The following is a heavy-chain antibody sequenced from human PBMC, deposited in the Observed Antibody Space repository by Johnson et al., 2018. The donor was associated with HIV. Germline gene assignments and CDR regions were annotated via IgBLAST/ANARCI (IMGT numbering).Heavy chain of an antibody. CDR3: ARDRDSNFYVPDYAFDI. V-gene: IGHV3-53*01. CDR1: GFTVSSNY. J-gene: IGHJ3*02. D-gene: IGHD4-11*01. Sequence: VQLVESGGGLIQPGGSLRLSCAASGFTVSSNYMSWVRQAPGKGLVWVSIIYSGGSTYYADSVRGRFTISRDNSKNTLYVQMNSLRAEDTALYYCARDRDSNFYVPDYAFDIWGQGTMVTVSS. CDR2: IYSGGST.